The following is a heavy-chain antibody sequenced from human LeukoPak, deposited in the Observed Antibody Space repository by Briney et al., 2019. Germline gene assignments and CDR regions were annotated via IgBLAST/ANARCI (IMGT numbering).Heavy chain of an antibody. CDR2: IYSSGSA. D-gene: IGHD3-22*01. CDR3: ASSGSYSDFDY. V-gene: IGHV3-53*01. J-gene: IGHJ4*02. CDR1: GLTTRNNY. Sequence: GGSLRLSYAASGLTTRNNYMSWVRQAPGKGVEWVSIIYSSGSAYYVDSVKGRFPISRDTSKNMVFLQMNSLRAEDTAVYYCASSGSYSDFDYWGQGTLVTVSS.